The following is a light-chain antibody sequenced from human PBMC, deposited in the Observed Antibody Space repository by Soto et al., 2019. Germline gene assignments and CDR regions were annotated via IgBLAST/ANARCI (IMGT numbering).Light chain of an antibody. CDR1: RSVSSSY. Sequence: EIVLTQSPGTLSMSAGERATLSCRASRSVSSSYLAWYQQKPGQAPRLLIYGASSRAIGIPDRFSGSGSGTDFTLTITRLGPEDFAVYYCQQYATSPWTFGQGTKVEIK. CDR2: GAS. CDR3: QQYATSPWT. J-gene: IGKJ1*01. V-gene: IGKV3-20*01.